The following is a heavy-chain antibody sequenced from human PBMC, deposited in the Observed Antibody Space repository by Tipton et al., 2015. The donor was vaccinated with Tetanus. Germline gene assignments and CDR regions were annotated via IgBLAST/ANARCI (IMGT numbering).Heavy chain of an antibody. CDR3: ASGRTLDY. Sequence: TLSLTCGVSGGSFSGNYWSWIRQPPGKGLEWIGEINHRGGTMYNPSLKSRVTISGDTSKNQFSLNLTSVTAADTAVYYCASGRTLDYWGQGTLVTVSS. CDR2: INHRGGT. J-gene: IGHJ4*02. V-gene: IGHV4-34*01. CDR1: GGSFSGNY.